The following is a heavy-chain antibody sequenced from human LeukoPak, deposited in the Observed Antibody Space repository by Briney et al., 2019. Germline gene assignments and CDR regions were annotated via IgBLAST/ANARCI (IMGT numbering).Heavy chain of an antibody. D-gene: IGHD5-24*01. Sequence: PGGSLRLSCTASGFTFGDYAMSWFRQAPGKGLEWVGFIRSKAYGGTTEYAASVKGRFTISRDDSKSIAYLQMNSLKTEDTAVYYCTRDVEMATIRGYYYYMDVWGKGTTVTVSS. J-gene: IGHJ6*03. CDR2: IRSKAYGGTT. CDR1: GFTFGDYA. CDR3: TRDVEMATIRGYYYYMDV. V-gene: IGHV3-49*03.